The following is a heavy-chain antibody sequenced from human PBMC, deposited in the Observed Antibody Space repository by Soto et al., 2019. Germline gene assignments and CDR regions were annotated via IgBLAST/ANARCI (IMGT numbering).Heavy chain of an antibody. CDR3: AKDGHIVVVTAINDFDY. Sequence: PGGSLRLSCAASGFTFSSYGMHWVRQAPGKGLEWVAVISYDGSNKYYADPVKGRFTISRDNSKNTLYLQMNSLRAEDTAVYYCAKDGHIVVVTAINDFDYWGQGTLVTVSS. D-gene: IGHD2-21*02. J-gene: IGHJ4*02. CDR2: ISYDGSNK. V-gene: IGHV3-30*18. CDR1: GFTFSSYG.